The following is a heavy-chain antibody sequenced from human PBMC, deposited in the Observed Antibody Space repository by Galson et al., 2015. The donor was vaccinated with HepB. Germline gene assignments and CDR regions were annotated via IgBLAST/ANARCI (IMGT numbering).Heavy chain of an antibody. V-gene: IGHV1-69*13. CDR2: ITPIFGTA. CDR1: GGTFSRYA. J-gene: IGHJ6*03. Sequence: SVKVSCKASGGTFSRYAINWVRQAPGQGLEWMGGITPIFGTANYAQKFQGRVTITADEYTSTAYMELRNLRSEDTAVYYCARDGSAGVYYYYYMDVWGKGTTVTVSS. CDR3: ARDGSAGVYYYYYMDV. D-gene: IGHD7-27*01.